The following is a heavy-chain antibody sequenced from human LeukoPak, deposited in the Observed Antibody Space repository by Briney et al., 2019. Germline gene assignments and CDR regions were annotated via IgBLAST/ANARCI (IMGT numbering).Heavy chain of an antibody. CDR3: AKDGESYGTTGDYFDY. J-gene: IGHJ4*02. CDR1: GFTFSSYG. D-gene: IGHD1-7*01. Sequence: GGSLRLSCAASGFTFSSYGMHWVRQAPGRGLEWVSFIRYDGSNKFYTDSVKGRFTISRDNSKNTLYLQMNSLRAEDTAVYYCAKDGESYGTTGDYFDYWGRGTLVTVSS. CDR2: IRYDGSNK. V-gene: IGHV3-30*02.